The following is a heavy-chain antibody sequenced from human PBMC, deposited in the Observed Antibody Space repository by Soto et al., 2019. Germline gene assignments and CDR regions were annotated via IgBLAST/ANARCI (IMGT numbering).Heavy chain of an antibody. D-gene: IGHD6-6*01. CDR3: ARPVGGYSSSRRTYYYGMDV. CDR1: GFTFSSYA. J-gene: IGHJ6*02. Sequence: GGSLRLSCAASGFTFSSYAMHWVRQAPGKGLEWVAVISYDGSNKYYADSVKGRFTISRDNSKNTLYLQMNSLRAEDTAVYYCARPVGGYSSSRRTYYYGMDVWGQGTTVTVSS. CDR2: ISYDGSNK. V-gene: IGHV3-30-3*01.